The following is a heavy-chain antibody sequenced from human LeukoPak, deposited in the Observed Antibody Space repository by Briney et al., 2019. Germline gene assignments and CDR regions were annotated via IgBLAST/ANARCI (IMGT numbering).Heavy chain of an antibody. CDR1: GFTFGSYS. J-gene: IGHJ4*02. Sequence: GGPLRLSCAGSGFTFGSYSMTGVRQAPGKGLKWVSSMSSGSTYIYYADSVRGRFTISRDNAKSSLYLLMNSLRVDDTGVSYCARGRPTGASRVFVVQWGQGTLVTVSS. CDR2: MSSGSTYI. D-gene: IGHD2-15*01. CDR3: ARGRPTGASRVFVVQ. V-gene: IGHV3-21*06.